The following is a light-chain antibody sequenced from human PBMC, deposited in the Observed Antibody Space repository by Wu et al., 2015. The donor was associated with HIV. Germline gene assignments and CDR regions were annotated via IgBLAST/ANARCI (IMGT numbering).Light chain of an antibody. V-gene: IGKV3-20*01. CDR1: QSVSSSY. CDR2: GAS. J-gene: IGKJ1*01. CDR3: QQYGSSPGT. Sequence: EILLTQSPGTLSLSPGERATLSCRASQSVSSSYLAWYQQKPGQAPRLLIYGASSRATGIPDRFSGSGSGTDFTLTIRRLEPEDFAVYYCQQYGSSPGTFGQGTKVEIK.